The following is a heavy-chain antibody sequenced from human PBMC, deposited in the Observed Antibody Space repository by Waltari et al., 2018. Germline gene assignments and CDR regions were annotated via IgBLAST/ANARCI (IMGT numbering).Heavy chain of an antibody. CDR2: IYTSGST. CDR3: ARGRDCSSTSCYYYYYYMDV. J-gene: IGHJ6*03. Sequence: QVQLQESGPGLVKPSETLSLTCTVSGGSISSYYWSWIRQPAGKGLEWIGRIYTSGSTNYNPSLKSRVTMSVDTYKNQFSLKLSSVTAADTAVYYCARGRDCSSTSCYYYYYYMDVWGKGTTVTISS. V-gene: IGHV4-4*07. CDR1: GGSISSYY. D-gene: IGHD2-2*01.